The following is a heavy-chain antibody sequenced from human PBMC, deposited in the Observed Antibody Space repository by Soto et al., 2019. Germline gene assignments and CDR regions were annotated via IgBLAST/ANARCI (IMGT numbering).Heavy chain of an antibody. Sequence: SETLSLTCAVSGGSISSSNWWSWVRQPPGKGLEWIGEIYHSGSTNYNPSLKIRVTISVDKSKNQFSLKLSSVTAADTAVYSCARLDGGSYSFDYWGQGTLVTVSS. V-gene: IGHV4-4*02. CDR3: ARLDGGSYSFDY. CDR2: IYHSGST. D-gene: IGHD1-26*01. CDR1: GGSISSSNW. J-gene: IGHJ4*02.